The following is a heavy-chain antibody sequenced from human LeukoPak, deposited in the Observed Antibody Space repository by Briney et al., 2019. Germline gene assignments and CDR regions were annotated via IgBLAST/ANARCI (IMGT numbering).Heavy chain of an antibody. V-gene: IGHV1-18*01. Sequence: ASVKVSCKASGYTFTSYDINWVRQATGQGLEWMGWISAYNGNTNYAQKLQGRVTMTTDTSTSTAYMELRSLRSDDTAVYYCARGRGRGYSYGSTETDYWGQGTLVTVSS. CDR2: ISAYNGNT. J-gene: IGHJ4*02. CDR3: ARGRGRGYSYGSTETDY. CDR1: GYTFTSYD. D-gene: IGHD5-18*01.